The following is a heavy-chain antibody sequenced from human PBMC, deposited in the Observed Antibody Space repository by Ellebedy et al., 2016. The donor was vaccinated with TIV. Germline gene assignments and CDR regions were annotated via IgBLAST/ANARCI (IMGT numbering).Heavy chain of an antibody. CDR1: GFDFTIFG. D-gene: IGHD1-26*01. Sequence: PGGSLRLSCAASGFDFTIFGMNWVRQAPGKGLEWISYINGGSDVLTYADSVTGRFPISRDNVNNSVFLQRNSLTREDTDVYYCARDSVARSGRYLHSLDHWGQGTLVSVSS. CDR3: ARDSVARSGRYLHSLDH. CDR2: INGGSDVL. J-gene: IGHJ4*02. V-gene: IGHV3-48*01.